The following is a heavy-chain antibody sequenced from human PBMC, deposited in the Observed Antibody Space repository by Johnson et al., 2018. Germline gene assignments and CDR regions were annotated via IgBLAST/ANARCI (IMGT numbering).Heavy chain of an antibody. CDR1: GFTFSNYG. CDR2: TSYDETNK. V-gene: IGHV3-30*03. Sequence: VQLVESGGGVVQPGRSLRLSCAASGFTFSNYGMHWVRQAPGKGLEWVAATSYDETNKYYADAVRGRFTISRDNSKNTLNLQVNSLRAEDTAGYYCTTDIVTLVRGVRGDVWGQGTTVTVSS. CDR3: TTDIVTLVRGVRGDV. D-gene: IGHD3-10*01. J-gene: IGHJ6*02.